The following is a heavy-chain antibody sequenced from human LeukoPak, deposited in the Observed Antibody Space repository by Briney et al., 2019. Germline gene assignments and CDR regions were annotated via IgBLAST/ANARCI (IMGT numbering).Heavy chain of an antibody. CDR1: GYTFTGYY. J-gene: IGHJ5*02. Sequence: ASVKVSCKASGYTFTGYYIHWVRHAPGHGLEWTGRINPNSGGTNYAQKFQGRVTMTRDTSISRAYMELSRLRSDHTAVYYCARDFGDYDFWSGYPRNWFDPWGQGTLVTVSS. CDR2: INPNSGGT. CDR3: ARDFGDYDFWSGYPRNWFDP. V-gene: IGHV1-2*06. D-gene: IGHD3-3*01.